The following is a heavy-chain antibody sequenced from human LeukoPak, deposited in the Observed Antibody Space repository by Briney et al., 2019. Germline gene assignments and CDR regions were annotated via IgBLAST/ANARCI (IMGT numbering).Heavy chain of an antibody. CDR2: LSGGGGGS. CDR1: GFSFGFNTYG. V-gene: IGHV3-23*01. CDR3: AKEKTGKFDFDS. D-gene: IGHD3-10*01. Sequence: GGSLRLSCVASGFSFGFNTYGMQWVRQTPGKGLEWVSSLSGGGGGSYYADSVKGRVTVSRDDSKNTLYLQMNSLRAEDTAIYYCAKEKTGKFDFDSWGQGTLVTVSS. J-gene: IGHJ4*02.